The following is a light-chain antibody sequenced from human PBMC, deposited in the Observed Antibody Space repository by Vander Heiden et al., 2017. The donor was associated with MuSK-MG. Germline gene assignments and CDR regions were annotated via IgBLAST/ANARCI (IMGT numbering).Light chain of an antibody. V-gene: IGKV1-39*01. Sequence: DLQMTQSPSSLSAFVGDRVTITCRASHNINRYVNWYQQKPGKAPKILIYAASSLQSGVPSRFSGSGSGTDFTLTISSLQPEDFAIYYCQQSYSIAWAFGQGTKVEIK. CDR1: HNINRY. CDR2: AAS. CDR3: QQSYSIAWA. J-gene: IGKJ1*01.